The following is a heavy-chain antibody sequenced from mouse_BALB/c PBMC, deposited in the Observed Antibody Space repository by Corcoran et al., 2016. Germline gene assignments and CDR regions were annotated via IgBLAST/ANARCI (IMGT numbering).Heavy chain of an antibody. V-gene: IGHV14-3*02. D-gene: IGHD2-14*01. Sequence: EVQLQQSGAELVKPGASVKLSCTASGFNIKDTYMHWVKQRPEQGLEWIGRIDPANGNTKYDPKFQGKATITADTSSNTAYLQLSSLTSEDTAVYYCARGYDGGPYAMDYWGQGTSVTVSS. J-gene: IGHJ4*01. CDR1: GFNIKDTY. CDR3: ARGYDGGPYAMDY. CDR2: IDPANGNT.